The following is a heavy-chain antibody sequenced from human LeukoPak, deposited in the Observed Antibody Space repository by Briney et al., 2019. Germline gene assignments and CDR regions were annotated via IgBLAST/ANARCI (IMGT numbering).Heavy chain of an antibody. CDR1: GLNITKYW. V-gene: IGHV3-7*04. CDR3: VRGSSSI. Sequence: PGGSLRLSCAVSGLNITKYWMSWVRQAPGKRLEWVANISPDGSDIQCLDSVRDRFTVSRDNARNSLYLEMNRLRVEDKAIYYCVRGSSSIWGQGTLVTVSS. CDR2: ISPDGSDI. J-gene: IGHJ4*02. D-gene: IGHD2-2*01.